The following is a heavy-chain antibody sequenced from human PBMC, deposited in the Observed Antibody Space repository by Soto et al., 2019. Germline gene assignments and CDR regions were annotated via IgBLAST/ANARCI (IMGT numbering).Heavy chain of an antibody. Sequence: GGSLRLSCAASGFTFSSYAMIWVRQAPGKGLEWVSAISVSGGSTYYADSVKGRFTISRDNSKNTLYLQMNSLRAEDTAVYYCAKALSGSYRGDAFDIWGQGTMVTVSS. CDR2: ISVSGGST. CDR3: AKALSGSYRGDAFDI. D-gene: IGHD1-26*01. CDR1: GFTFSSYA. J-gene: IGHJ3*02. V-gene: IGHV3-23*01.